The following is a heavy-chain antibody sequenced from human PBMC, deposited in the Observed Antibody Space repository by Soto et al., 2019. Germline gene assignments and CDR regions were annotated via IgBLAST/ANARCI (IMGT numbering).Heavy chain of an antibody. J-gene: IGHJ4*02. CDR2: INWNSGVI. Sequence: EVQLVESGGGLVQPGRSLRLSCVVSGFTFDAYAMHWVRQAPGGGLEWVSGINWNSGVIGYADSVKGRFTISRDNAKNALYLQMTSLRSEDTALYYCARDPSVTAIGRADHWGQGTLVTVSS. D-gene: IGHD5-18*01. CDR3: ARDPSVTAIGRADH. V-gene: IGHV3-9*01. CDR1: GFTFDAYA.